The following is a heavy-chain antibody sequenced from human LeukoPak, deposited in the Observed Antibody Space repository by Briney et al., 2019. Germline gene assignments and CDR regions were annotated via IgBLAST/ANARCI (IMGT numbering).Heavy chain of an antibody. Sequence: PGLSLRLPRTASRFTFGEYAMSGVRQASGKGLECVGFIRSKAYAEPTQYVASVKGRFTSLRDDYKSIAYLKMNSMKTEDTAVYYCTGLYYFDASALGYWGQGTLVTVSS. J-gene: IGHJ4*02. D-gene: IGHD3-22*01. CDR3: TGLYYFDASALGY. CDR1: RFTFGEYA. CDR2: IRSKAYAEPT. V-gene: IGHV3-49*04.